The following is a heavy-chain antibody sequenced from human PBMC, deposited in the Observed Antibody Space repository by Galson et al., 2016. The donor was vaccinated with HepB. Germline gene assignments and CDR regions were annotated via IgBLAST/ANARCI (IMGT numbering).Heavy chain of an antibody. V-gene: IGHV3-73*01. J-gene: IGHJ4*02. CDR2: IRTKTNNYAT. D-gene: IGHD3-22*01. CDR1: GFTFSGSA. Sequence: SLRLSCAASGFTFSGSALHWVRQASGKGLEWIGNIRTKTNNYATAYAASMGGEFTISREDSKNTAYLHMNSLKTEDTALYDFTITWDGTDYFTPDFDYWGQGTPFTFSS. CDR3: TITWDGTDYFTPDFDY.